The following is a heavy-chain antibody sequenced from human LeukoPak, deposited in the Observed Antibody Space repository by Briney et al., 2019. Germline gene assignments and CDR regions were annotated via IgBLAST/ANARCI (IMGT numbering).Heavy chain of an antibody. J-gene: IGHJ4*02. D-gene: IGHD3-9*01. Sequence: PGGSLRLSCAASGFTFSSYAMSWVRQAPGQGLEWVSGITGSGGTTYYADSVKGRFTISRDNSKNTLYLRMNSLRADDTAVYYCAKDLGPTYDTLDYWGQGTLVTVSS. CDR3: AKDLGPTYDTLDY. CDR1: GFTFSSYA. CDR2: ITGSGGTT. V-gene: IGHV3-23*01.